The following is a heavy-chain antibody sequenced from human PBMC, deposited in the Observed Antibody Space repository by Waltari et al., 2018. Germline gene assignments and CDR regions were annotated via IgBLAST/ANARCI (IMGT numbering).Heavy chain of an antibody. D-gene: IGHD3-3*01. CDR1: GASFSAYY. J-gene: IGHJ5*02. CDR2: IRHPGNT. V-gene: IGHV4-34*01. CDR3: TRGGNYDFWSHSPFVDP. Sequence: QVQLQQWGAGLLKPSETLSRTCSVSGASFSAYYWGWVRHVPEKGLEWIGQIRHPGNTNYNPSLQSRVDISIDTSRNQFSVRVFSVTAAETGLYFCTRGGNYDFWSHSPFVDPWGQGTQVTVSS.